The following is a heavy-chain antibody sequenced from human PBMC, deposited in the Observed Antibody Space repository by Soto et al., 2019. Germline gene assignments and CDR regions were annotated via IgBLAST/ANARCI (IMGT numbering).Heavy chain of an antibody. V-gene: IGHV4-34*01. J-gene: IGHJ4*02. CDR1: GGSFSLYY. CDR3: ARAVAVPADFDY. Sequence: SETLSLTCVVYGGSFSLYYWSWLRQPPGKGLEWIGEINDSGSTNYNPSLKSRVTISVDTSKNQFSLKLSSVTAADTAVYYCARAVAVPADFDYWGQGTLVTVSS. CDR2: INDSGST. D-gene: IGHD6-19*01.